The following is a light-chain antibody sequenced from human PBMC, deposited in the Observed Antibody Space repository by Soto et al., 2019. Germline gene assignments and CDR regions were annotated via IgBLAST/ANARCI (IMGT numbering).Light chain of an antibody. CDR1: QNIRTS. J-gene: IGKJ1*01. V-gene: IGKV1-39*01. Sequence: DLQMTQSPSSLSASVGDRVTLSCRASQNIRTSVNWYQQKEGKAPQLLLYGASALQSGVPSRFTGSGSGTEFTLTITSVQPEDFATYYCQQSYTTPRTFGQGTKVDIK. CDR2: GAS. CDR3: QQSYTTPRT.